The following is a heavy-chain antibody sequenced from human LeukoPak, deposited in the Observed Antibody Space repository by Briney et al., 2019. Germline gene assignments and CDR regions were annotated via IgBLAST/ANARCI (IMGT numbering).Heavy chain of an antibody. CDR2: ISSSSSYI. D-gene: IGHD1-26*01. Sequence: GRSLRLSCAASGFTFSSYSMNWVRQAPGKVLEWVSSISSSSSYIYYADSVKGRFTISRDNAKNSLYLQMNSLRAEDTAVYYCARHHRVGAQIDYWGQGTLVTVSS. J-gene: IGHJ4*02. CDR1: GFTFSSYS. CDR3: ARHHRVGAQIDY. V-gene: IGHV3-21*01.